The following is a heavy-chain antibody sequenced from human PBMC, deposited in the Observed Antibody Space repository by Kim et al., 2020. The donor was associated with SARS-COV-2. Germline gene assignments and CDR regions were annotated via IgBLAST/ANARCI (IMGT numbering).Heavy chain of an antibody. CDR2: IYHSGST. CDR1: GGSISSSNW. Sequence: SETLSLTCAVSGGSISSSNWWSWVRQPPGKGLEWIGEIYHSGSTNYNPSLKSRVTISVDKSKNQFSLKLSSVTAADTAVYYCARMGTTPSDGMDVWGQGTTVTVSS. D-gene: IGHD2-15*01. CDR3: ARMGTTPSDGMDV. V-gene: IGHV4-4*02. J-gene: IGHJ6*02.